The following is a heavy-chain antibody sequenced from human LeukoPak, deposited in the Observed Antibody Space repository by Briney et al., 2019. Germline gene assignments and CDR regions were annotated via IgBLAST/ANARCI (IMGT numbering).Heavy chain of an antibody. Sequence: PGGSLRLSCAASGFTFNSYAMSWVRQAPGKGLEWVSAISGSGGSTYYADSVKGRFTISRDNSKNTLYLQMNSLRAEDTAVYYCAKDRGYSSSWFDYWGQGTLVTVSS. V-gene: IGHV3-23*01. J-gene: IGHJ4*02. D-gene: IGHD6-6*01. CDR3: AKDRGYSSSWFDY. CDR1: GFTFNSYA. CDR2: ISGSGGST.